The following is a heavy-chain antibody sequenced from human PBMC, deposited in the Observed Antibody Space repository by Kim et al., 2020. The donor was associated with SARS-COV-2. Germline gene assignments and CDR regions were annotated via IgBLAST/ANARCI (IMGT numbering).Heavy chain of an antibody. Sequence: SETLSLTCAVYGGSFSGYYWSWIRQPPGKGLEWIGEINHSGSTNYNPSLKSRVTISVDTSKNQFSLKLSSVTAADTAVYYCARGIAAAGTFFLGYWGQGT. CDR3: ARGIAAAGTFFLGY. V-gene: IGHV4-34*01. J-gene: IGHJ4*02. CDR1: GGSFSGYY. CDR2: INHSGST. D-gene: IGHD6-13*01.